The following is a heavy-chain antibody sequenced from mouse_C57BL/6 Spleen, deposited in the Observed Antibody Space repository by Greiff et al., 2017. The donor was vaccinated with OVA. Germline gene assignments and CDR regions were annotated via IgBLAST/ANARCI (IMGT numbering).Heavy chain of an antibody. CDR1: GFTFSSYG. D-gene: IGHD4-1*01. V-gene: IGHV5-6*02. CDR3: ARHGDWGFDY. J-gene: IGHJ2*01. Sequence: DVKLQESGGDLVKPGGSLKLSCAASGFTFSSYGMSWVRQTPDKRLEWVATISSGGSYTYYPDSVKGRFTISRDNAKNTLYLQMSSLKSEDTAMYYCARHGDWGFDYWGQGTTLTVSS. CDR2: ISSGGSYT.